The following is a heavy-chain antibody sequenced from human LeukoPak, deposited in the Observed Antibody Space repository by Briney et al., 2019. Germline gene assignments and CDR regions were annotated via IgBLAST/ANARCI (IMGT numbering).Heavy chain of an antibody. CDR3: TKSRAYGDYRDDAFDI. J-gene: IGHJ3*02. V-gene: IGHV3-9*01. D-gene: IGHD4-17*01. Sequence: QPGGSLRLSCAASGFSFDDYAMHWVRQAPGKGLEWVSRISWNSGSIGYADSVKGRFTISRDNAKNSLYLQMNSLRAEDTALYYCTKSRAYGDYRDDAFDIWGQGTMVTVSS. CDR1: GFSFDDYA. CDR2: ISWNSGSI.